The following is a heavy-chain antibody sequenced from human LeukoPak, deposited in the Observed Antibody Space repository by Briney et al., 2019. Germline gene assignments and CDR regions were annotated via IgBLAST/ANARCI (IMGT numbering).Heavy chain of an antibody. Sequence: PGGSLRLSCAASGFTLNTYAMNWVRQTPGKGLEWVSSIDYGGGATYYADSVKGRFTISRDNSKSTLYLEMNNLRAEDTALYYCTMQPLLAGTIDSWGRGTLVTVSS. CDR2: IDYGGGAT. J-gene: IGHJ4*02. CDR1: GFTLNTYA. CDR3: TMQPLLAGTIDS. D-gene: IGHD3-9*01. V-gene: IGHV3-23*01.